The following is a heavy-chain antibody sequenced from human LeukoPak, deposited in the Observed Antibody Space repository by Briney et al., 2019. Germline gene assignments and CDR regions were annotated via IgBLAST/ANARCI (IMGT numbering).Heavy chain of an antibody. CDR3: ALLAAADSES. V-gene: IGHV3-74*01. CDR1: GFTFSSYW. CDR2: INSDGSDT. Sequence: GGSLRLSCAGSGFTFSSYWMHWVRQAPGKGLVWVSRINSDGSDTIYADSVKGRFTISRDNAKNTLYLQMNNLRAEDTAVYYCALLAAADSESWGQGTLVTVSS. D-gene: IGHD6-13*01. J-gene: IGHJ5*02.